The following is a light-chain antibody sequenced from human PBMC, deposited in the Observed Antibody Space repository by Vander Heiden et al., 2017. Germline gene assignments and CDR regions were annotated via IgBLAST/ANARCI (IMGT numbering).Light chain of an antibody. J-gene: IGLJ3*02. CDR1: SSDVGADNY. CDR3: SSHAGSSAV. CDR2: DVT. Sequence: QSALTQPPSAYGSPGQSVTISCTGTSSDVGADNYVSWYQQHPGKAPTLIIYDVTKRPSGVPDRFSGSKSGNTAFLTVSGLQAEDEADYYCSSHAGSSAVFGGGTTVTVL. V-gene: IGLV2-8*01.